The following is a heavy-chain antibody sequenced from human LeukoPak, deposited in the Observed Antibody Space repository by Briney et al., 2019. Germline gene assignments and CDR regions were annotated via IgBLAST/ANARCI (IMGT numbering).Heavy chain of an antibody. Sequence: GGSLRLSCAASGFTFDDYAMHWVRQAPGKGLEWVSGISWNSGSIGYADSVKGRFTISRDNAKNSLYLQMNSLRAEDTASYYCAKDNSYDSSGYPDYWGQGTLVTVSS. D-gene: IGHD3-22*01. CDR3: AKDNSYDSSGYPDY. CDR1: GFTFDDYA. V-gene: IGHV3-9*01. J-gene: IGHJ4*02. CDR2: ISWNSGSI.